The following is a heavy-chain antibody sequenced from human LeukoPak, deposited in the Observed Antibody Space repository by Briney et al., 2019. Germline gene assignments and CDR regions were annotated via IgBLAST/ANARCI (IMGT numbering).Heavy chain of an antibody. CDR1: GFTFTDYI. Sequence: GGSLRLSCTASGFTFTDYILSWLRQAPGKGLEWVAYIGPTDSSIYYEDSVRGRFTISRDNAKNSIHLQMTSLRAEDTAVYFCAKVGTEVGHWGQGTRVTVSS. CDR2: IGPTDSSI. V-gene: IGHV3-11*01. D-gene: IGHD1-1*01. J-gene: IGHJ4*02. CDR3: AKVGTEVGH.